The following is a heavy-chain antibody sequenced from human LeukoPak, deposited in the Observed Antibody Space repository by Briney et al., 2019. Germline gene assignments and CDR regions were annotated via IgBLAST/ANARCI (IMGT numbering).Heavy chain of an antibody. CDR1: GGTFSSNA. CDR3: QVTSTPYYFDY. D-gene: IGHD5-18*01. V-gene: IGHV1-69*04. J-gene: IGHJ4*02. Sequence: GASVKVSCKASGGTFSSNAISWVRQAPGQGLEWMGRIIPILGIANYAQKFQGRVTITADKSTSTAYMELSSLRSEDTAVYYCQVTSTPYYFDYWGQGTLVTVSS. CDR2: IIPILGIA.